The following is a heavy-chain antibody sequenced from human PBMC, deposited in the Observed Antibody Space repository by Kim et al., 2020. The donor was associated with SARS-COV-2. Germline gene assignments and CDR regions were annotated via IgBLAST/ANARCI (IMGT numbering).Heavy chain of an antibody. J-gene: IGHJ3*01. CDR2: TFYDSKWYR. CDR1: GDSVSGNHIA. V-gene: IGHV6-1*01. Sequence: SQTLSLTCVISGDSVSGNHIAWNWIRLSPSGGLEWLGRTFYDSKWYRDYAVSVRGRASINADTSRNQCSLQLNSVTPEDTAVYFCARVSVSAFDVLDQGT. D-gene: IGHD3-3*02. CDR3: ARVSVSAFDV.